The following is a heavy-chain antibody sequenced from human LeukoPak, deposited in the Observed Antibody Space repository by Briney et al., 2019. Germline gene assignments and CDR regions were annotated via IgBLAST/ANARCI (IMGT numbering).Heavy chain of an antibody. CDR3: ARDFGPYSSRN. CDR1: GFTVSSNY. CDR2: IYSGGST. V-gene: IGHV3-53*01. Sequence: PGGSLRLSCAASGFTVSSNYMSWVRQAPGKGLEWVSVIYSGGSTYYADSVKGRFTISRDNSKNTLYLQMNSLRAEDAAVYYCARDFGPYSSRNWGQGTLVTVSS. D-gene: IGHD6-13*01. J-gene: IGHJ4*02.